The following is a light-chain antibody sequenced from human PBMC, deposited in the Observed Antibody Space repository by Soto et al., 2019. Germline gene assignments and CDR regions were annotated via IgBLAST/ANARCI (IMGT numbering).Light chain of an antibody. Sequence: QSVLTQPPSASGTPGQRVTISCSGSSSNIGSNYVYWYQQLPGTAPKLLIYRNNQRPSGVPDRFSGSKSGTSASLAISGLRSEYEADYYCAAWDDGLCGGVVGGGANLAVL. CDR1: SSNIGSNY. CDR3: AAWDDGLCGGV. CDR2: RNN. J-gene: IGLJ2*01. V-gene: IGLV1-47*01.